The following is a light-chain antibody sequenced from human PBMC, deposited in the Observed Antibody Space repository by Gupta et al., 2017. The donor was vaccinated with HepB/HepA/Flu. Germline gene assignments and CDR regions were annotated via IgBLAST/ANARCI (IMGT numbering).Light chain of an antibody. V-gene: IGLV1-51*02. J-gene: IGLJ2*01. Sequence: QSVLTQPPSVSAAPGQKVTISCSGSGSNVGYNYVSWYQQYPGTPPKVLISEDNKRHSGISDRFSASKFGMSATLVITGLQTGDEAVYYCGTWDERNLWLFGGGTRVTVL. CDR1: GSNVGYNY. CDR2: EDN. CDR3: GTWDERNLWL.